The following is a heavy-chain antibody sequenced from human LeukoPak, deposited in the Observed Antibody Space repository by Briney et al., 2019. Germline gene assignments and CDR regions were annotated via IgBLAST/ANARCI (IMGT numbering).Heavy chain of an antibody. D-gene: IGHD3-9*01. J-gene: IGHJ4*02. CDR1: GFTFSSYA. CDR3: ARSNYDILTGYYIDPFYFDY. V-gene: IGHV3-30-3*01. Sequence: GGSLRLSCAASGFTFSSYAMHWVRQAPGKGLEGVAVISYDGSNKYYADSVKGRFTISRDNAKNTLYLQMNSLRAEDTAVYYCARSNYDILTGYYIDPFYFDYWGQGTLVTVSS. CDR2: ISYDGSNK.